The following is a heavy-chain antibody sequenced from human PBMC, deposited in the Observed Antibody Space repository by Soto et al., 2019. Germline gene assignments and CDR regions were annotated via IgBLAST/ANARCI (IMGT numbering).Heavy chain of an antibody. CDR2: ISSSSSYI. D-gene: IGHD5-12*01. V-gene: IGHV3-21*01. J-gene: IGHJ4*02. Sequence: EVQLVESGGGLVKPGGSLRLSCAASGFTFSSYSMNWVRQAPGKGLEWVSSISSSSSYIYYADSVKGRFTISRDNAKNSLYLQMNSLRAEDTAVYYCARDRYSGYDYGYWGQGTLVTVSS. CDR3: ARDRYSGYDYGY. CDR1: GFTFSSYS.